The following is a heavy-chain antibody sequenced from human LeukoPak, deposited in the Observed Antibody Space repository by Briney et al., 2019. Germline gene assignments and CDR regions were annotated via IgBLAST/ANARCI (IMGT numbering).Heavy chain of an antibody. V-gene: IGHV3-48*04. CDR3: ARADWFDP. CDR2: ISSSSSTI. CDR1: GFTFSSYS. J-gene: IGHJ5*02. Sequence: GGSLRLSCSASGFTFSSYSMNWVRQAPGKGLEWVSYISSSSSTIYYADSVKGRFTISRDNAKNSLYLQMNSLRAEDTAVYYCARADWFDPWGQGTLVTVSS.